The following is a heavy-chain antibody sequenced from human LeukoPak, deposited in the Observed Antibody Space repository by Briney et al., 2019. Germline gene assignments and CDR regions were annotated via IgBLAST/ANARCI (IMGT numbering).Heavy chain of an antibody. CDR3: ARGITLLRKNWFDP. CDR2: ISSVSSI. CDR1: GFTFSNYE. Sequence: SGGSLRLSCAASGFTFSNYEMNWVRQAPGKGLELIAHISSVSSIEYADSAEGRFTISRDNAKNTVYLHMSSLRAEDTAVYYCARGITLLRKNWFDPWGQGTLVIVSS. V-gene: IGHV3-48*03. D-gene: IGHD1-14*01. J-gene: IGHJ5*02.